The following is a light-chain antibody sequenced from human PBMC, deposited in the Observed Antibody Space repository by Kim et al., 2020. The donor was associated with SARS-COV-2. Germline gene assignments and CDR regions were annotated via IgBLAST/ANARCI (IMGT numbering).Light chain of an antibody. CDR3: SAWDISLSAWV. V-gene: IGLV10-54*01. CDR1: SNNVGNQG. J-gene: IGLJ3*02. CDR2: RNN. Sequence: QDATLTCTGNSNNVGNQGADWLQQHQGHPPKLQSYRNNNRPSGISERLSASRSGNTASLTISGLQPEDEADYYCSAWDISLSAWVFGGGTQLTVL.